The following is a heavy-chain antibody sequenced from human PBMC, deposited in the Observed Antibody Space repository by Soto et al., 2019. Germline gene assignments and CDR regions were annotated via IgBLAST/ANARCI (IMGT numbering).Heavy chain of an antibody. V-gene: IGHV3-30-3*01. CDR1: GFTFSSFA. CDR2: ITSDGTKE. Sequence: QVRLVESGGGVVQPGRSLRLSCAASGFTFSSFAMHWVRQAPGKGLEWVAVITSDGTKEYYADSVRGRFTISRDNSWKTVYLYMNSLGGDDTAVYYCAKAPWNLAHTYYFDFWGQGTLVTVSS. D-gene: IGHD1-1*01. J-gene: IGHJ4*02. CDR3: AKAPWNLAHTYYFDF.